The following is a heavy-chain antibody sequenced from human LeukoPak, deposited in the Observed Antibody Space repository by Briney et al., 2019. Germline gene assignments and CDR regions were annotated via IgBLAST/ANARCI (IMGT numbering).Heavy chain of an antibody. J-gene: IGHJ6*02. CDR2: IIPIFGTA. D-gene: IGHD2-15*01. V-gene: IGHV1-69*13. CDR3: ARGGWYSDRSYYYGMDV. CDR1: GGTFSSYA. Sequence: SVKVSCKASGGTFSSYAISWVRQAPGQGLEWMGGIIPIFGTANYAQKFQGRVTITADESTSTAYMELSSLRSEDTAVYYCARGGWYSDRSYYYGMDVWGQGTTVIVSS.